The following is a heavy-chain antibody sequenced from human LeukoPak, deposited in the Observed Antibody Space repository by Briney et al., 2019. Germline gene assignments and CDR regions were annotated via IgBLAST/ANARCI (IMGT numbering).Heavy chain of an antibody. V-gene: IGHV3-21*01. CDR2: ISSSSSYI. Sequence: GGSLRLSCAASGFTFSSYSMNWVCQAPGKGLEWVSSISSSSSYIYYADSVKGRFTISRDNAKNSLYLQMNGLRAEDTAVYYCAGGRERDGYNDFDYWGQGTLVTVSS. J-gene: IGHJ4*02. CDR3: AGGRERDGYNDFDY. CDR1: GFTFSSYS. D-gene: IGHD5-24*01.